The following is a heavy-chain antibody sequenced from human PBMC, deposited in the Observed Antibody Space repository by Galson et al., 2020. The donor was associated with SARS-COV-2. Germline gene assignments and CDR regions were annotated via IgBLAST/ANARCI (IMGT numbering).Heavy chain of an antibody. Sequence: GESLKISCKASGYTFTGYYMHWVRQAPGQGLEWMGWINPNSGGTNYAQKFQGRVTMTRDTSISTAYMELSRLRSDDTAVYYCARPRGDFWSGYYTAADAFDIWGQVTMVTVSS. D-gene: IGHD3-3*01. CDR2: INPNSGGT. CDR3: ARPRGDFWSGYYTAADAFDI. CDR1: GYTFTGYY. V-gene: IGHV1-2*02. J-gene: IGHJ3*02.